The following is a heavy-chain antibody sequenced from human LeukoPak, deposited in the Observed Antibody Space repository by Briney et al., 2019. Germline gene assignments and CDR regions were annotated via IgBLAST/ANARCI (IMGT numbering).Heavy chain of an antibody. J-gene: IGHJ4*02. Sequence: ASVKVSCKASGYTFTGYYMHWVRQAPGQGLEWMGWINPNSGGTNYAQKFQGWVTMTRDTSIGTAYMELSRLRSDDTAVYYCARETKGATTELDYWGQGTLVTVSS. CDR1: GYTFTGYY. CDR3: ARETKGATTELDY. D-gene: IGHD4-17*01. V-gene: IGHV1-2*04. CDR2: INPNSGGT.